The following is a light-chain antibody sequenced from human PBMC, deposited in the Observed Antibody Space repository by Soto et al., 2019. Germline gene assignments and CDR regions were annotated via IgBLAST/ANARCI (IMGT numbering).Light chain of an antibody. J-gene: IGKJ1*01. CDR3: MQALQTPPWT. CDR2: LGS. Sequence: DIVMTQSPLSLPVTPGEPSSICCGSSQSLLHSNGYNYLDWYPQKPGQSPQLLIYLGSNRASGVPDRFSGSGSGTDFTLKISRVEAEDVGVYYCMQALQTPPWTFGQGTKVDIK. V-gene: IGKV2-28*01. CDR1: QSLLHSNGYNY.